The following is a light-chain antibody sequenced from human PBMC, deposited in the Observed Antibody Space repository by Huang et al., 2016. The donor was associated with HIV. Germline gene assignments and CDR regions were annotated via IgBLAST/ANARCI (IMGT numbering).Light chain of an antibody. J-gene: IGKJ4*01. V-gene: IGKV3-15*01. Sequence: MTQSPAILSVSPGARASLSCRTSQTVTKNLAWYQHRPGQAPRVLIYGASTRAAGVPARFSGSGSGTDFTLTISSLQSEDFGIYYCHQYDIWPPAFGGGTRVEVK. CDR3: HQYDIWPPA. CDR2: GAS. CDR1: QTVTKN.